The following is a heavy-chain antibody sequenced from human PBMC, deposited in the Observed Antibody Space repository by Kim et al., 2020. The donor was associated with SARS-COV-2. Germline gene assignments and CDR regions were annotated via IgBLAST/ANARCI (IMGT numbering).Heavy chain of an antibody. CDR1: GFTFSSYD. CDR2: IGTAGDT. J-gene: IGHJ4*02. D-gene: IGHD6-19*01. CDR3: ARAPDGCNYYFDY. Sequence: GGSLRLSCAASGFTFSSYDMHWVRQATGKGLEWVSAIGTAGDTYYPGSVKGRFTISRENAKNSLYLQMNNLRAGDTEVYYCARAPDGCNYYFDYWAREPWSPSPQ. V-gene: IGHV3-13*04.